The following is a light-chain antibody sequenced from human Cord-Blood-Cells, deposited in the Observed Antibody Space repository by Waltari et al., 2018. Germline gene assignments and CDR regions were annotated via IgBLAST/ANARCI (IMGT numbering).Light chain of an antibody. J-gene: IGLJ2*01. V-gene: IGLV2-14*01. CDR1: SSEVGGYHY. CDR2: EVS. Sequence: QSALTQPASVSGSPGPSIPISCTGTSSEVGGYHYVSWYQQHPGKAPKLMIYEVSNRPSGVSNRFSGSKSGNTASLTISGLQAEDEADYYCSSYTSSSTLVFGGGTKLTVL. CDR3: SSYTSSSTLV.